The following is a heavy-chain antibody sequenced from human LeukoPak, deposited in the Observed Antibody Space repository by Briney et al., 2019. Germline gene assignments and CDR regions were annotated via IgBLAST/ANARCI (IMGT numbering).Heavy chain of an antibody. V-gene: IGHV3-30*03. D-gene: IGHD5-18*01. CDR2: ISYDGSNK. CDR1: GFTFSSYG. J-gene: IGHJ4*02. CDR3: ARDGEYSYGYGFDY. Sequence: PGGSLRLSCAASGFTFSSYGMHWVRQAPGKGLEWVTVISYDGSNKYYADSVKGRFTISRDTSKNTVYLQMNSLRPEEAAVYYCARDGEYSYGYGFDYWGQGTLATISA.